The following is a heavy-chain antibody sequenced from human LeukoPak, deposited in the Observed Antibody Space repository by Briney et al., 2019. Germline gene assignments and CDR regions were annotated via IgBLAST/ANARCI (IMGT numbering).Heavy chain of an antibody. Sequence: PGGSLRLSCAASGFTFSSYAMNWVRQAPGKGLEWVSAISGSGGSTYYADSVKGRFTISRDNSKNMLYLQMNSLRAEDTAVYYCAKDLDSSGWYPGAFDFWGQGTMVTVSS. D-gene: IGHD6-19*01. J-gene: IGHJ3*01. CDR2: ISGSGGST. CDR1: GFTFSSYA. V-gene: IGHV3-23*01. CDR3: AKDLDSSGWYPGAFDF.